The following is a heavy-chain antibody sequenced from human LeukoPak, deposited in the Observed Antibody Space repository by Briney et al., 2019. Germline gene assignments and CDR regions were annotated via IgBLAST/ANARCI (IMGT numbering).Heavy chain of an antibody. CDR3: ARPGSDSCFDP. Sequence: SETLSLTCTVSGGSISSSSYYWGWIRQPPGKGLEWIGSIYYSGSTYYNPSLKSRVTISVDTSKNQFSLKLSSVTASDTAVYYCARPGSDSCFDPWGQGTLVTVSS. CDR1: GGSISSSSYY. J-gene: IGHJ5*02. CDR2: IYYSGST. D-gene: IGHD2-15*01. V-gene: IGHV4-39*01.